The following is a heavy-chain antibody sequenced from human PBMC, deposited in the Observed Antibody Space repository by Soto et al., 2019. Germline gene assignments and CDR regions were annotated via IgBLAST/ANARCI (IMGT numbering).Heavy chain of an antibody. CDR1: GYTFTSYD. J-gene: IGHJ4*02. CDR3: ARAAGDIVVVPAADFDY. V-gene: IGHV1-8*01. Sequence: QVQLVQSGAEVKKPGASVKVSCKASGYTFTSYDINWVRQATGQGLEWMGWMNPNSGNTGYAQKFQGRVTMTRNTSIGTAYMELSSLRSEDTAVYYCARAAGDIVVVPAADFDYWGQGTLVTVSS. CDR2: MNPNSGNT. D-gene: IGHD2-2*01.